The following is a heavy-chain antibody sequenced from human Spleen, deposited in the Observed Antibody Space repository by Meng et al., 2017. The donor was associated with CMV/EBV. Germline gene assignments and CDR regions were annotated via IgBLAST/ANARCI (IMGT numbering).Heavy chain of an antibody. V-gene: IGHV3-7*03. J-gene: IGHJ6*02. D-gene: IGHD3-10*01. CDR3: ARGGVLLRFGEGDYYGMDV. CDR2: IKQDGSEK. CDR1: GFTFSSYW. Sequence: GESLKISCAASGFTFSSYWMSWVRQAPGKGLEWVANIKQDGSEKYYVDSVKGRFTISRDNAKNSLYLQMSSLKTEDTAVYYCARGGVLLRFGEGDYYGMDVWGQGTTVTVSS.